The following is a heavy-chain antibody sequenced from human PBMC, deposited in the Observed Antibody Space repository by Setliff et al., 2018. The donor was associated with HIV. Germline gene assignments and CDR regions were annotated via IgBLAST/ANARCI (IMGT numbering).Heavy chain of an antibody. Sequence: SGPTLVNPTETLILTCSVSEHSVSRARMGVGWIRQPPGKALEWLALIYWDADKRYSPSLKNRLTITKDTSKNQVLLTMTNMDPLDTATYYCAHNHLAVAGSHYFDYWGQGTLVTVSS. CDR1: EHSVSRARMG. CDR3: AHNHLAVAGSHYFDY. CDR2: IYWDADK. J-gene: IGHJ4*02. D-gene: IGHD6-19*01. V-gene: IGHV2-5*02.